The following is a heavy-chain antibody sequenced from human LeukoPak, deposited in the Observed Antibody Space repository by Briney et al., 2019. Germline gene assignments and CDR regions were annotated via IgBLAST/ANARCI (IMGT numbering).Heavy chain of an antibody. CDR3: AKDEGDIVVVVAASPFDY. CDR1: GVTFSGYA. Sequence: PGVSLRLSCAASGVTFSGYAMSWVRQAPGKGLEWVSAISGSGGSTYYADSVKGRFTISRDNSKNTLYLQMNSLRAEDTAVYYCAKDEGDIVVVVAASPFDYWGQGTLVTVSS. CDR2: ISGSGGST. V-gene: IGHV3-23*01. D-gene: IGHD2-15*01. J-gene: IGHJ4*02.